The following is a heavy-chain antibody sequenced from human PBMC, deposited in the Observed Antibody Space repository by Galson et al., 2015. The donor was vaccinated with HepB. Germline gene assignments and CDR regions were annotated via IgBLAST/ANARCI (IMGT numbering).Heavy chain of an antibody. CDR3: ARLDSSSWYAPDYYYYGMDV. CDR1: GYSFTSYW. V-gene: IGHV5-51*01. Sequence: QSGAEVKKPGESLKISCKGSGYSFTSYWIGWVRQMPGKGLEWMGIIYPGDSDTRYSPSFQGQVTISADKSISTAYLQWSSLKASDTAMYYCARLDSSSWYAPDYYYYGMDVWGQGTTVTVSS. D-gene: IGHD6-13*01. CDR2: IYPGDSDT. J-gene: IGHJ6*02.